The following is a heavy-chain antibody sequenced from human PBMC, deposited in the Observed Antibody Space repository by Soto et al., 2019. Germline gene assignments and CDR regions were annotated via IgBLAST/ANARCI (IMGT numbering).Heavy chain of an antibody. J-gene: IGHJ5*02. V-gene: IGHV3-48*01. CDR3: AGGRHDFWSGYLNWFDP. Sequence: ESGGGLVQPGGSLRLSCAASGFTFSSYSMNWVRQAPGKGLERVSYISSSSSTIYYADSVKGRVTISRDNAKNSLYLQMNSLRAEDTAVYYCAGGRHDFWSGYLNWFDPWGQGTLVTVSS. CDR1: GFTFSSYS. CDR2: ISSSSSTI. D-gene: IGHD3-3*01.